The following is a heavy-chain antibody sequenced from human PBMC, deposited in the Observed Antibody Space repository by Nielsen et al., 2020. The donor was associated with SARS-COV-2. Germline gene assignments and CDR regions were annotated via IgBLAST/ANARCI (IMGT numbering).Heavy chain of an antibody. Sequence: SETLSLTCTVSGGSISSGGYYWSWIRQHPGKGLEWIGYIYYSGSTYYNPSLKSRVTISVDTSKNQFSLKLSSVTAADTAVYYCARDRGLYCSGGSCYVTGDAFDIWGQGTMVTVSS. CDR3: ARDRGLYCSGGSCYVTGDAFDI. V-gene: IGHV4-31*03. J-gene: IGHJ3*02. D-gene: IGHD2-15*01. CDR2: IYYSGST. CDR1: GGSISSGGYY.